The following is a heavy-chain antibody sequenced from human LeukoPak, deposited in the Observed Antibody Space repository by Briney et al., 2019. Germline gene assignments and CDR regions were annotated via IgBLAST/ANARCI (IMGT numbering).Heavy chain of an antibody. CDR1: GDSNSDYY. V-gene: IGHV4-4*07. J-gene: IGHJ6*02. CDR3: AREARLASAAGLDV. D-gene: IGHD5-12*01. CDR2: LHGSAAI. Sequence: SETLSLTCDIFGDSNSDYYWSWIRQPAGKGLEWIGRLHGSAAIKYNPSLRSRLGLSGDTSKNQFSLKLTSVTAADTAVYYCAREARLASAAGLDVWGQGTMVTVS.